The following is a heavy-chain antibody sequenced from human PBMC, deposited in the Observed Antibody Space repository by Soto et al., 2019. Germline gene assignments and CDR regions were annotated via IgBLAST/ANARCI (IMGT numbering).Heavy chain of an antibody. J-gene: IGHJ4*02. CDR3: ARDVPIYCGGDCRYFDY. Sequence: QVQLVESGGGLVKPGGSLRLSCAASGFTFSDYYMSWIRQAPGKGLEWVSYISSSSSYTNYADSVKGRFTISRDNAKNSLYLQMNSLRAEDTAVYYCARDVPIYCGGDCRYFDYWGQGTLVTVSS. V-gene: IGHV3-11*06. D-gene: IGHD2-21*02. CDR1: GFTFSDYY. CDR2: ISSSSSYT.